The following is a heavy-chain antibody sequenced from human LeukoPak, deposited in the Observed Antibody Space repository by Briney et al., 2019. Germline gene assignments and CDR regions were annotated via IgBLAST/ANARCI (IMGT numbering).Heavy chain of an antibody. CDR2: IIPIFGTA. V-gene: IGHV1-69*01. J-gene: IGHJ4*02. Sequence: SVKVSCKASGGTFSSYAISWVRQAPGQGLEWMGGIIPIFGTANYAQKFQGRVTITADESTSTAYMELSSLRSEDTAVYYCARATNYYDSSGCWGQGTLVTVSS. CDR3: ARATNYYDSSGC. D-gene: IGHD3-22*01. CDR1: GGTFSSYA.